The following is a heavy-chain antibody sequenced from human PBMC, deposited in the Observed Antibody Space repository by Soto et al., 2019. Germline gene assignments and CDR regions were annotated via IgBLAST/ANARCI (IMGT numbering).Heavy chain of an antibody. D-gene: IGHD5-12*01. CDR3: ARAVSGYDYYYYYYMDV. CDR2: ISSSSYI. J-gene: IGHJ6*03. Sequence: GGSLRLSCAASGFTFSSYSMNWVRQAPGKGLEWVSSISSSSYIYYADSVKGRFTISRDNAKNSLYLQMNSLRAEDTAVYYCARAVSGYDYYYYYYMDVWGKGTTVTVSS. CDR1: GFTFSSYS. V-gene: IGHV3-21*01.